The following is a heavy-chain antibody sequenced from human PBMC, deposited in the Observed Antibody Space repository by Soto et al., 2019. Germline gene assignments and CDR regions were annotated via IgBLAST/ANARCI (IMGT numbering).Heavy chain of an antibody. Sequence: SETLSLNCAVSGGSISSKNWWSWVRQPPGKGLEWIGEIYHSGSTNYNPSLKSRVTISVDKSKNQFSLKLSSVTAADTAVYYCARDPWLRIAVAGTGWFDPWGQGTLVTVS. CDR2: IYHSGST. D-gene: IGHD6-19*01. CDR3: ARDPWLRIAVAGTGWFDP. J-gene: IGHJ5*02. CDR1: GGSISSKNW. V-gene: IGHV4-4*02.